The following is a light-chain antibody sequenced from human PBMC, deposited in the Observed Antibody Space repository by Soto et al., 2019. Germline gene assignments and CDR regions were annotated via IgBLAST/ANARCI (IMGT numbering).Light chain of an antibody. Sequence: EIVLTQSPATLSLSPGERATLSCGASQSVGTDYLAWYQLKPGLAPRLLIHGASIRATGIPDRFSGSGSGTDFTLIISRLEPEDFAVYFCQQYASSPLTFGGGTEVEIK. CDR3: QQYASSPLT. CDR2: GAS. J-gene: IGKJ4*01. V-gene: IGKV3D-20*01. CDR1: QSVGTDY.